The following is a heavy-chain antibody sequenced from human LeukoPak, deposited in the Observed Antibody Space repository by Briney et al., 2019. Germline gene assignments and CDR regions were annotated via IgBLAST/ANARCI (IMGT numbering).Heavy chain of an antibody. D-gene: IGHD2-15*01. V-gene: IGHV1-18*01. CDR2: ISAYNGNT. Sequence: ASVKVSCKASGYTFTSYGISWVRQAPGQGLEWMGWISAYNGNTNYAQKLQGRVTMTTDTSTSTAYMELRSLRSDDTAVYYCARAGAPCSGGSCYSGEFDYWGQGTLVTVSS. CDR1: GYTFTSYG. J-gene: IGHJ4*02. CDR3: ARAGAPCSGGSCYSGEFDY.